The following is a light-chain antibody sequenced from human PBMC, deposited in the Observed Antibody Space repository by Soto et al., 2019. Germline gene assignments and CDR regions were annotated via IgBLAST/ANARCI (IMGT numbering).Light chain of an antibody. V-gene: IGKV3-15*01. J-gene: IGKJ1*01. CDR1: ESVSTN. CDR2: GAS. Sequence: EIEMTHSPATLALAPCEGVTLSCRASESVSTNLAWYQQKAGQAPRLLIYGASTRATGIPARFSGSGSGTEFTLTISSLQSEDFAVYYCQQYNNWPRTFGQGTKVDIK. CDR3: QQYNNWPRT.